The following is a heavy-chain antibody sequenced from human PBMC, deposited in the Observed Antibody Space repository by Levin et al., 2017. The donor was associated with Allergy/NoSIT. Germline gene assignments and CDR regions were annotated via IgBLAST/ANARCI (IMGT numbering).Heavy chain of an antibody. CDR3: ARDGGGRRGPDTYYGLDV. V-gene: IGHV3-72*01. CDR1: GFMFSDHY. Sequence: PGGSLRLSCAASGFMFSDHYMDWVRQAPGKGLEWIGQIRTKPNSYTTDYGPSVKGRFTISRDDSKDLLFLHMNSLRSDDTAVYFCARDGGGRRGPDTYYGLDVWGQGTTVTVS. D-gene: IGHD3-10*01. CDR2: IRTKPNSYTT. J-gene: IGHJ6*02.